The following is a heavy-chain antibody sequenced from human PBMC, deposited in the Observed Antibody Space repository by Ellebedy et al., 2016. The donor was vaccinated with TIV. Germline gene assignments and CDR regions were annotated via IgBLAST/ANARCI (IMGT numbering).Heavy chain of an antibody. D-gene: IGHD1-1*01. V-gene: IGHV1-2*02. J-gene: IGHJ5*02. Sequence: ASVKVSCXASGYSFTSYDINWVRQAPGQRPEWMGWVNPNSGDSKFALNFQGRVSMTRDTSITTVYMDLSDLRSDDTAVYYCAAGTNGTTGWFAPWGQGTLVSVSS. CDR1: GYSFTSYD. CDR2: VNPNSGDS. CDR3: AAGTNGTTGWFAP.